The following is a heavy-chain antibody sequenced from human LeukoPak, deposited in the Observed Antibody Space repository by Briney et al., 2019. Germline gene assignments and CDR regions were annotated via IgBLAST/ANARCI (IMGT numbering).Heavy chain of an antibody. CDR3: TRALIVGATMWY. D-gene: IGHD1-26*01. Sequence: GGSLRLSCTASGFTFGDYAMSWVRQAPGKGLEWVGFIRSKAYGGTTEYAASVKGRFTISGDDSKSIAYLQMNSLKTEDTAVYYCTRALIVGATMWYWGQGTLVTVSS. CDR2: IRSKAYGGTT. V-gene: IGHV3-49*04. J-gene: IGHJ4*02. CDR1: GFTFGDYA.